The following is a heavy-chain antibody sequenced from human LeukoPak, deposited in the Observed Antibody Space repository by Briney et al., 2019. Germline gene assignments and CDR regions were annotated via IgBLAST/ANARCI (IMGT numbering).Heavy chain of an antibody. CDR2: ISRSGRYI. CDR1: GFTSSSYS. Sequence: GGSLRLSCAASGFTSSSYSMNWVRQAPGKGLEWVSSISRSGRYIYYADSVKGRFTISRDNAKNSLYLQMNSLRAEDTAVYYCARDRLDIVATIRAFDYWGQGTLVTVSS. V-gene: IGHV3-21*01. J-gene: IGHJ4*02. D-gene: IGHD5-12*01. CDR3: ARDRLDIVATIRAFDY.